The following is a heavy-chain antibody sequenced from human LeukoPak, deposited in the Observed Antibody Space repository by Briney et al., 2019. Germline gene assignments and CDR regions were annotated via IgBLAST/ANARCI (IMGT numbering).Heavy chain of an antibody. Sequence: VASVKVSCKASGYTFTSYGISWVRQAPGQGLEWMGWISAYNGNTNYAQKLQGRVTMTTDTSTSTAYMELRSLRSDDTAVYYCARDESMACVAAYYLYGMEVWGQGATLTVSS. J-gene: IGHJ6*02. CDR2: ISAYNGNT. D-gene: IGHD6-6*01. V-gene: IGHV1-18*01. CDR1: GYTFTSYG. CDR3: ARDESMACVAAYYLYGMEV.